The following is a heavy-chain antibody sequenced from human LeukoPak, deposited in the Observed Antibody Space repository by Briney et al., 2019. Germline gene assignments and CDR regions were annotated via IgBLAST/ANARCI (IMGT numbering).Heavy chain of an antibody. D-gene: IGHD1-7*01. CDR1: GFTFSSNN. CDR2: IYSGGST. Sequence: GGSLRLSCAASGFTFSSNNMNWVRQAPGKGLEWVSVIYSGGSTYSADSVKGRFTISRDNSKNTLYLQMNSLRAEDTAVYYCARDTGTRTDYWGQGTLVTVSS. J-gene: IGHJ4*02. V-gene: IGHV3-66*01. CDR3: ARDTGTRTDY.